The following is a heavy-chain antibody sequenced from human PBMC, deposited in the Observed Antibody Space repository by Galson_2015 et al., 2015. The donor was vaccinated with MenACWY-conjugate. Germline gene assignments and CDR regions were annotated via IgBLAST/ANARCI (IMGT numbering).Heavy chain of an antibody. D-gene: IGHD3-10*01. CDR1: GFTFSRYA. CDR3: AKNEGDGNYGSATSFDN. J-gene: IGHJ4*01. V-gene: IGHV3-23*01. CDR2: ISGSGGST. Sequence: SLRLSCAASGFTFSRYAMTWVRQVPGKGLEWVSAISGSGGSTFYADSVKGRFTISRDSSKNTVYLRMNSLRAEDTALYYCAKNEGDGNYGSATSFDNSGHRTLVTAS.